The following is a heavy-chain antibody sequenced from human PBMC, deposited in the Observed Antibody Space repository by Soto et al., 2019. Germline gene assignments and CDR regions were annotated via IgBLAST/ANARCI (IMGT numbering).Heavy chain of an antibody. Sequence: QITLKEAGPTLVKPTQTLTLTCTFSGFSLSTTGEGVFWIRQPPGKAPEWLALVHWNDDKRYNPSLRPRLTIRKYTSRNHVVLSLTNLDPVDTGTYYCAHRRLVDTSPDYSGLDVWGQGTTVIVSS. D-gene: IGHD2-15*01. CDR1: GFSLSTTGEG. CDR2: VHWNDDK. J-gene: IGHJ6*02. V-gene: IGHV2-5*01. CDR3: AHRRLVDTSPDYSGLDV.